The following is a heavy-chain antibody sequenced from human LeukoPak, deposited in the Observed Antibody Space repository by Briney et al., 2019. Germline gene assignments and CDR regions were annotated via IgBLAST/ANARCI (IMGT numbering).Heavy chain of an antibody. J-gene: IGHJ1*01. Sequence: SETLSLTCAVYGGSFSGYYWSWIRQPPGKGLEWIGEIYHSGSTNYNPSLKSRVTISVDKSKNQFSLKLSSVTAADTAVYYCARDGIAAADAEYFQHWGQGTLVTVSS. CDR1: GGSFSGYY. CDR2: IYHSGST. D-gene: IGHD6-13*01. V-gene: IGHV4-34*01. CDR3: ARDGIAAADAEYFQH.